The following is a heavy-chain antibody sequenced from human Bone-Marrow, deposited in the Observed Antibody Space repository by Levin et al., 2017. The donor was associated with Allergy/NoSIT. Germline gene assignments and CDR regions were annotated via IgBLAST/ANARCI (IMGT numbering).Heavy chain of an antibody. D-gene: IGHD2-15*01. CDR3: ARTGYCSGGSCYDYLDY. CDR1: GGYLSSYY. V-gene: IGHV4-59*08. J-gene: IGHJ4*02. CDR2: VYYTGST. Sequence: ESLKISCNVSGGYLSSYYWSWIRQPPGKGLEWIGHVYYTGSTNYSPSLKSRVSISADMSKNQLFLQLTSVTAADTAVYYCARTGYCSGGSCYDYLDYWGQGSLVTVS.